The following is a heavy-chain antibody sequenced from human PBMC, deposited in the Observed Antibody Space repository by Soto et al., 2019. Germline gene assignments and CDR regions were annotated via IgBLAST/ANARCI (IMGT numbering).Heavy chain of an antibody. D-gene: IGHD3-16*01. Sequence: QVQLQESGPGLVRPSQTLSLTRNVSGGSISSDDYYWSWIRQPPGKGLEWIGYIYHSETTYYNPSLKSRVTISLGTSKNQFSLRLSSVTAADTAVYYCARAWGGNREIDFWGQGTLVTVSS. CDR3: ARAWGGNREIDF. CDR2: IYHSETT. J-gene: IGHJ4*02. V-gene: IGHV4-30-4*01. CDR1: GGSISSDDYY.